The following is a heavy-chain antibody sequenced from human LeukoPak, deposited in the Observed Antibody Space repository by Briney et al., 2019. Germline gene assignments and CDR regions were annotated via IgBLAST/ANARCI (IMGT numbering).Heavy chain of an antibody. Sequence: SETLSLTCTVSGYSISSGYYWGWIRQPPGKGLEWIGSIYHSGSTYYNPSLKSRVTISVDTSKNQFSLKLSSVTAADTAVYYCARDWGRTMPGTDWGQGTLVTVSS. CDR1: GYSISSGYY. J-gene: IGHJ4*02. CDR3: ARDWGRTMPGTD. D-gene: IGHD2-2*01. CDR2: IYHSGST. V-gene: IGHV4-38-2*02.